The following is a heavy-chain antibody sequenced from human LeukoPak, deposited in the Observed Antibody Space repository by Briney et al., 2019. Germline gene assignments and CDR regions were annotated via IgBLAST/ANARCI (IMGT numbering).Heavy chain of an antibody. CDR3: ARGLHLGWYKGSYFQH. J-gene: IGHJ1*01. CDR2: INHSGST. V-gene: IGHV4-34*01. D-gene: IGHD6-19*01. Sequence: KPSETLSLTCAVYGGSFSGYYWSWIRQPPGKGLEWIGEINHSGSTNYNPSLKSRVTISVDTSKNQFSLKLSSVTAADTAVYYCARGLHLGWYKGSYFQHWGQGTLVTVSS. CDR1: GGSFSGYY.